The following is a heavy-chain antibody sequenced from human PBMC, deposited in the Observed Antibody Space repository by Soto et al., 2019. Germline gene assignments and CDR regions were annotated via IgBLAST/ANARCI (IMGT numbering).Heavy chain of an antibody. CDR3: ARGGSQFIRAPAPPFDP. CDR1: GYTFTSYG. CDR2: ISAYNGNT. D-gene: IGHD3-10*01. V-gene: IGHV1-18*01. J-gene: IGHJ5*02. Sequence: GASVKVSCKASGYTFTSYGISWVRQAPGQGLEWMGWISAYNGNTNYAQKLQGRVTITTDTSTSTAYMELRSLRSDDTAVYYCARGGSQFIRAPAPPFDPCGQGTLVTVSS.